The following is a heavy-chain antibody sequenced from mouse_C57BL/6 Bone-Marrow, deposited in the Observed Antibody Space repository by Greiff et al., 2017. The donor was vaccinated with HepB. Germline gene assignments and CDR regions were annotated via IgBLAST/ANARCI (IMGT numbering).Heavy chain of an antibody. J-gene: IGHJ1*03. CDR1: GYSITSGYY. CDR3: ARVIITTVVAHWYFDV. Sequence: VQLQQSGPGLVKPSQSLSLTCSVTGYSITSGYYWNWIRQFPGNKLEWMGYISYDGSNNYNPSLKNRISITRDTSKTQFFLKMNSVTTEDTATYYCARVIITTVVAHWYFDVWGTGTTVTVAS. D-gene: IGHD1-1*01. CDR2: ISYDGSN. V-gene: IGHV3-6*01.